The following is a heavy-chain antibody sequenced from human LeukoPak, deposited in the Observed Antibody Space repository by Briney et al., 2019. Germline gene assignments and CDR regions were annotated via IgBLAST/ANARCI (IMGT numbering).Heavy chain of an antibody. CDR2: SYPGDSDT. D-gene: IGHD3-22*01. V-gene: IGHV5-51*01. J-gene: IGHJ3*02. CDR3: ARGIYYYDSSGYRSDAFDI. Sequence: GESLKISCKGSGYSFTSYWIGWVRQMPGKGLEWMGISYPGDSDTRYSPSFQGQVTISADKSISTAYLQWSSLKASDTAMYYCARGIYYYDSSGYRSDAFDIWGQGTMVTVSS. CDR1: GYSFTSYW.